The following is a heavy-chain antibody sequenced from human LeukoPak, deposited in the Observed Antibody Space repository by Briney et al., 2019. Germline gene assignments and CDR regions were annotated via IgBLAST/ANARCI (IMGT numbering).Heavy chain of an antibody. Sequence: GGSLRLSCAASGFTFSSYAMHWVRQAPGKGLEWVAVISYDGSNKYYADSVKGRFTISRDNSKNTLYLQMNSLRGEDTAGYYCARDQGPVEWIHYDYWGQGTLVTVSS. J-gene: IGHJ4*02. V-gene: IGHV3-30*04. CDR2: ISYDGSNK. CDR3: ARDQGPVEWIHYDY. CDR1: GFTFSSYA. D-gene: IGHD5-18*01.